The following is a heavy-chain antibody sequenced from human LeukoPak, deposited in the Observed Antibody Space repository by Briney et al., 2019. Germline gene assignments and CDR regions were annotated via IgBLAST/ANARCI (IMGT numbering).Heavy chain of an antibody. V-gene: IGHV4-59*01. J-gene: IGHJ4*02. D-gene: IGHD3-3*01. CDR1: GVSISSYY. CDR3: ARGGDRFWSGPFDY. CDR2: IYYSGST. Sequence: PSETLSLTCTVSGVSISSYYWSWIRQPPGKGLEWIGYIYYSGSTNYNPSLKSRVTISVDTSKNQFSLKLSSVTAADTAVYYCARGGDRFWSGPFDYWGQGTLVTVSS.